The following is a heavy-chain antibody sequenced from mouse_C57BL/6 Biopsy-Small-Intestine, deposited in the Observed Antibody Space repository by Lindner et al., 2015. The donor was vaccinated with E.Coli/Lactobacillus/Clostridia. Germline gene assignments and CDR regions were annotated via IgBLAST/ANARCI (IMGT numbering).Heavy chain of an antibody. J-gene: IGHJ2*01. V-gene: IGHV5-4*01. CDR3: AREEYYGSSYYFDC. CDR1: GFTFSSYA. CDR2: ISDGGSYT. Sequence: EVQLQESGGGLVKPGGSLELSCAASGFTFSSYAMSWVRQTPEKRLEWVATISDGGSYTYYPDNVKGRFTISRDNAKNILYLQMSHLKSEDTAMYYCAREEYYGSSYYFDCWGQGTTLTVSS. D-gene: IGHD1-1*01.